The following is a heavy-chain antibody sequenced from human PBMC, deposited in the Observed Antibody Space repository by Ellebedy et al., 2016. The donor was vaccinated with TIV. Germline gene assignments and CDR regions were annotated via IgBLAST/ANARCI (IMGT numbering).Heavy chain of an antibody. V-gene: IGHV3-9*01. J-gene: IGHJ6*02. CDR3: AKDFGQLPHHGMNG. CDR2: ITRNSGRR. Sequence: SLKISCAASGFTFDDFAMHWVRQAPGKGLVWVSGITRNSGRRDYADSVKGRFTISRDNAGNSVYLQMNSLRPEDSALYYCAKDFGQLPHHGMNGWGRGTTVIVSS. D-gene: IGHD2-2*01. CDR1: GFTFDDFA.